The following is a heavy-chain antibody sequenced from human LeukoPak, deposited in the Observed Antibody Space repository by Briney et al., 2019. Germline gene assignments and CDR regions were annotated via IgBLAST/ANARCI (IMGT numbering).Heavy chain of an antibody. CDR3: ERGACGGDCDLV. V-gene: IGHV4-59*01. D-gene: IGHD2-21*02. CDR2: IYYTGST. J-gene: IGHJ4*02. Sequence: KPSETLSLTCTGSGGSISSYYRSWIRQPPGKGLEWIGYIYYTGSTNYNPSLKSRVTISVDTSKNPFSLKLGSVTAADTAVYYCERGACGGDCDLVWGQGTLVTVSS. CDR1: GGSISSYY.